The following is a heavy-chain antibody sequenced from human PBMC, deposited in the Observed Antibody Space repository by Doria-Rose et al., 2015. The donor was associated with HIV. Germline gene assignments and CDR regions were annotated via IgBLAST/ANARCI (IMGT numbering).Heavy chain of an antibody. CDR1: GVSLSSPGMG. D-gene: IGHD6-13*01. CDR3: ARIKSSRWYHKYYFDF. CDR2: IFSDDER. V-gene: IGHV2-26*01. J-gene: IGHJ4*02. Sequence: ITLKESGPVLVKPTETLTLTCTVSGVSLSSPGMGVSWIRQPPGKALEWPANIFSDDERSYKTSLKGRLTISRGTSKSQVVLTMTDMDPVDTATYYCARIKSSRWYHKYYFDFWGQGTLVIVSA.